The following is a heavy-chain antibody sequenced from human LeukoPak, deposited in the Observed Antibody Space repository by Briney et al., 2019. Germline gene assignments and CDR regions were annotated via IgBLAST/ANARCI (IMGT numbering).Heavy chain of an antibody. CDR1: GGSISSYY. V-gene: IGHV4-59*06. D-gene: IGHD3-9*01. CDR2: IYYSGST. CDR3: ARVSRGGGGVLTAPFDY. Sequence: SETLSLTCTVSGGSISSYYWSWIRQPPGKGLEWIGYIYYSGSTYYNPSLKSRVTISVDTSKNQFSLKLSSVTGADTAVYYCARVSRGGGGVLTAPFDYWGQGTLVTVSS. J-gene: IGHJ4*02.